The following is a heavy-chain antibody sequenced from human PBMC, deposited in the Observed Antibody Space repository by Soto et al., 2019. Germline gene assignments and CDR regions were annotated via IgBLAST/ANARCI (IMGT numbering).Heavy chain of an antibody. CDR3: ARDLTTKFYYYGMDV. J-gene: IGHJ6*02. V-gene: IGHV3-7*01. Sequence: GGSLRLSCAASGFTFSSYWMSWVRQAPGKGLEWVANIKQDGSEKYYVDSVKGRFTISRDNAKNSLYLQMNSLRAEDTAVYYCARDLTTKFYYYGMDVWGQGNKVTVSS. CDR1: GFTFSSYW. CDR2: IKQDGSEK. D-gene: IGHD4-17*01.